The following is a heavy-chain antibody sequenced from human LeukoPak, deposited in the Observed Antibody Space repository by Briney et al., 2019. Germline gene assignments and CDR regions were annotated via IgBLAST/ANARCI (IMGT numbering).Heavy chain of an antibody. J-gene: IGHJ2*01. D-gene: IGHD3-16*01. V-gene: IGHV3-21*01. CDR3: ATSRGGGGYFDL. CDR2: ISSSSSYI. CDR1: GFTFSSYS. Sequence: GGSLRLSCAASGFTFSSYSMNWVRQAPGKGLEWVSSISSSSSYIYYADSVKGRFTISRDNAKNSLYLQMNSLRAEDTAVYYCATSRGGGGYFDLWGRGTLVTVSS.